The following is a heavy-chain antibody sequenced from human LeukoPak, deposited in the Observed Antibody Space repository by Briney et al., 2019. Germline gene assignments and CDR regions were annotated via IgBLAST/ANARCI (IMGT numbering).Heavy chain of an antibody. Sequence: GGSLRLSCAASGFTFSSYAMSWIRQAPGKGLEWVSLIKTDSSGTYYADSVRGRFIVSRDNSNNMLYLQMNRLTADDTAIYYCANRGRTDVGSYYIDSWGQGTLVTVSS. CDR1: GFTFSSYA. V-gene: IGHV3-23*03. D-gene: IGHD3-10*01. CDR3: ANRGRTDVGSYYIDS. J-gene: IGHJ4*02. CDR2: IKTDSSGT.